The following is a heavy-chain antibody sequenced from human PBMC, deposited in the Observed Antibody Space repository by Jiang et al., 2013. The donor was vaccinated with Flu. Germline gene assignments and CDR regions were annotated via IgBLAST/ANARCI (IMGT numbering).Heavy chain of an antibody. CDR2: IWYDGSNK. D-gene: IGHD3-3*01. V-gene: IGHV3-33*01. CDR3: ARLLPPFWSGFSTFYYHHGMDV. CDR1: GFTFSSYG. Sequence: QLVESGGGVVQPGRSLRLSCAASGFTFSSYGMHWVRQAPGKGLEWVAVIWYDGSNKYYADSVKGRFTISRANSNTTLYLHMNSLRTEDTAVYYCARLLPPFWSGFSTFYYHHGMDVWGKGTTVTVSS. J-gene: IGHJ6*04.